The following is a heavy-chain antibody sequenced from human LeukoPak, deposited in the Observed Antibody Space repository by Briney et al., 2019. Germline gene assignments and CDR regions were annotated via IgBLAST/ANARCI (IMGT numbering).Heavy chain of an antibody. V-gene: IGHV3-23*01. Sequence: PGGSLRLSCAASGFTFSSYAMSCVRQAPGKGLGWVSAISGSGGSTYYADSVKGRFTISRDNSKNTLYLQMNSLRAEDTAVYYCAKDLPGPATVTTLKPPDDYWGQGTLVTVSS. CDR2: ISGSGGST. J-gene: IGHJ4*02. CDR3: AKDLPGPATVTTLKPPDDY. D-gene: IGHD4-17*01. CDR1: GFTFSSYA.